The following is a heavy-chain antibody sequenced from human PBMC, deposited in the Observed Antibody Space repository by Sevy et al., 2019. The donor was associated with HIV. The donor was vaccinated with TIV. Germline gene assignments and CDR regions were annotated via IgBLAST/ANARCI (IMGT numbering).Heavy chain of an antibody. D-gene: IGHD6-19*01. CDR2: ISGSGEST. V-gene: IGHV3-23*01. Sequence: GGSLRLSCAASGFTFSSYAMSWVRQAPGKGLEWVSAISGSGESTYYADSVKGRFTISRDNSKNTLYLQMNSLRAEDTATYFCAKEHRIVVAGTVAFDIWGQGTMVTVSS. J-gene: IGHJ3*02. CDR1: GFTFSSYA. CDR3: AKEHRIVVAGTVAFDI.